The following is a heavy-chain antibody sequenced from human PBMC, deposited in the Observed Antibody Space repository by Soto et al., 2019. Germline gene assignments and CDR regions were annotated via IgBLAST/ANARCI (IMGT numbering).Heavy chain of an antibody. V-gene: IGHV3-30*18. CDR1: GFTFSSYG. CDR2: ISYDGSNK. J-gene: IGHJ3*02. D-gene: IGHD3-10*01. Sequence: GGSLRLSCAASGFTFSSYGMHWVRQAPGKGLEWVAVISYDGSNKYYADSVKGRFTISRDNSKNTLYLQMNSLRAEDTAVYYCAKGGFGLAINNDAFDIWGQGTMVTVSS. CDR3: AKGGFGLAINNDAFDI.